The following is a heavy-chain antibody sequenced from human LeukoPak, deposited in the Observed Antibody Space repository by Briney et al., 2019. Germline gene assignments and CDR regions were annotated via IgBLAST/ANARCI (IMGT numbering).Heavy chain of an antibody. CDR1: GFTFSSYA. CDR3: ANIPMSVVHY. Sequence: GGSLRLSCAASGFTFSSYAMSWVRQAPGKGLEWVSAISGGGGSTYYADSVKGRFTISRDNSKNTLYLQMNSLRAEDTAVYYCANIPMSVVHYWGQGTLVTVST. V-gene: IGHV3-23*01. D-gene: IGHD2-2*01. J-gene: IGHJ4*02. CDR2: ISGGGGST.